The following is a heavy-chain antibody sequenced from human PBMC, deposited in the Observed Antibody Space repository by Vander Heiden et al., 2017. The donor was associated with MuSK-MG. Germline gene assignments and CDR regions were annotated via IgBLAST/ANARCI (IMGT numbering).Heavy chain of an antibody. CDR1: GYTFTSYY. Sequence: QVQLVQSGAEVKKHGASVKVSCRASGYTFTSYYMHWVRQAPGQGLEWMGIINPSGGSTSYAQKFQGRVTMTRDTSTSTVYMELSSLRSEDTAVYYCARDSAPVGIPLYYFDYWGQGTLVTVSS. CDR2: INPSGGST. CDR3: ARDSAPVGIPLYYFDY. J-gene: IGHJ4*02. D-gene: IGHD3-22*01. V-gene: IGHV1-46*01.